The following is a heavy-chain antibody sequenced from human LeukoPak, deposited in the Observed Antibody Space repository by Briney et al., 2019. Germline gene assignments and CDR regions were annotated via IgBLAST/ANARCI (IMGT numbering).Heavy chain of an antibody. CDR1: GNSFNGYY. Sequence: ASVKVSCKASGNSFNGYYMHWVRQAPGQGLEWVGWINPNSGGTNYAPKFQGRVTMTRDTSISTAYMELTRVTSDDTAVYYCAKEGDYVWGSYRRLYSDYWGQGTLVTVSS. CDR2: INPNSGGT. J-gene: IGHJ4*02. CDR3: AKEGDYVWGSYRRLYSDY. V-gene: IGHV1-2*02. D-gene: IGHD3-16*02.